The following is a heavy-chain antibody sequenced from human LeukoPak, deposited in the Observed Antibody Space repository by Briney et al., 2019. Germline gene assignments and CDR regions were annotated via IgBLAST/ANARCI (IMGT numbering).Heavy chain of an antibody. CDR1: GFTFSSAW. CDR2: IKSKTDGGTT. Sequence: GGSLRLSCAASGFTFSSAWMNWVRQAPGKGLEWLGRIKSKTDGGTTDYAAPAKGRFTISRDDSKNTVYLQMNSLKTEDTAVYYCTTGYGSNWYGWGQGTLVTVSS. D-gene: IGHD6-13*01. CDR3: TTGYGSNWYG. J-gene: IGHJ4*02. V-gene: IGHV3-15*01.